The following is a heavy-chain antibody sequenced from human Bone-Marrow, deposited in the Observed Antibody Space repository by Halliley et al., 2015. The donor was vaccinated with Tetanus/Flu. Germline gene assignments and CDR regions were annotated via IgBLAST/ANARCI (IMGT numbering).Heavy chain of an antibody. Sequence: EWIGNFFYSGSPSYEPSLRSRITISVDTSNNQFSLNLSSVTAADTAVYYCARGTSRFLELAYWGQGIPVTVSS. V-gene: IGHV4-59*09. CDR3: ARGTSRFLELAY. J-gene: IGHJ4*02. D-gene: IGHD3-3*01. CDR2: FFYSGSP.